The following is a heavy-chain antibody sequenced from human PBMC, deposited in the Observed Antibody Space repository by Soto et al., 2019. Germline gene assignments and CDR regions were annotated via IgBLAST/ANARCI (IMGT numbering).Heavy chain of an antibody. CDR2: ISYDGSNK. CDR3: AKVGLLWSGYPPAEYFQH. J-gene: IGHJ1*01. V-gene: IGHV3-30*18. Sequence: PGGSLRLSCAASGFTFSSYGMHWVCQAPGKGLEWVAVISYDGSNKYYADSVKGRFTISRDNSKNTLYLQMNSLRAEDTAVYYCAKVGLLWSGYPPAEYFQHWGQGTLVTVSS. D-gene: IGHD3-3*01. CDR1: GFTFSSYG.